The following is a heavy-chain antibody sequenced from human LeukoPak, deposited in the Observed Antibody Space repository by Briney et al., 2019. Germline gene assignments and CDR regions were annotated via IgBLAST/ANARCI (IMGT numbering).Heavy chain of an antibody. D-gene: IGHD3-22*01. J-gene: IGHJ3*02. CDR2: MNPNSGNT. CDR1: GYTFTSYD. Sequence: ASVKVSCKASGYTFTSYDINWVRQATGQGLEWMGWMNPNSGNTGYAQKFQGRVTITRNTSISTAYMELSSLRSEDTAVYYCARPMYYYDSSGQIRDAFDIWGQGTMVTVSS. CDR3: ARPMYYYDSSGQIRDAFDI. V-gene: IGHV1-8*03.